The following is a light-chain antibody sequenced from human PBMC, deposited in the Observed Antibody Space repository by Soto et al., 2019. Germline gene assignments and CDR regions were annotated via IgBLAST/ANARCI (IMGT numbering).Light chain of an antibody. CDR2: DDS. J-gene: IGKJ4*01. Sequence: DIQMTQSPSTLSASVGDRGTITSRASQSSSSWLAWYQQKTGKAPKLMIYDDSILESGVPSRFSGSRSWTEFTRTISSLQPDDFGTYYCQQYNGYLVTFGGVTKVEIK. V-gene: IGKV1-5*01. CDR3: QQYNGYLVT. CDR1: QSSSSW.